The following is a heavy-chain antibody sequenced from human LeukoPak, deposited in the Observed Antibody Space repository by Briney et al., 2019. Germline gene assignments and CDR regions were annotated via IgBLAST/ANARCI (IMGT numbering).Heavy chain of an antibody. J-gene: IGHJ4*02. CDR1: GFTFSSYA. V-gene: IGHV3-23*01. CDR3: AKDHYYDSSGYYTYYFDY. CDR2: ISGSGGST. D-gene: IGHD3-22*01. Sequence: GGSLRLSCAASGFTFSSYAMSWVRQAPGKGLGWVSAISGSGGSTYCADSVKGRFTISRDTSKNTLYLQMNSLRAEDTAVYYCAKDHYYDSSGYYTYYFDYWGQGTLVTVSS.